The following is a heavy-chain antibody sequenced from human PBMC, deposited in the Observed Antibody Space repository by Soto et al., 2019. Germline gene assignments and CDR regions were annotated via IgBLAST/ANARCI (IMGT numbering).Heavy chain of an antibody. J-gene: IGHJ5*02. CDR2: INAGNGNT. CDR3: ARASVPYRSTHTWSAP. D-gene: IGHD6-13*01. V-gene: IGHV1-3*01. CDR1: GYTFTGYA. Sequence: ASVKLSCKASGYTFTGYAMHWVRQAPGQRLEWMGWINAGNGNTKYSQKFQGRVTITRDTSASTAYMELSSLRSEDTAVYYCARASVPYRSTHTWSAPWGKGTLVTVSP.